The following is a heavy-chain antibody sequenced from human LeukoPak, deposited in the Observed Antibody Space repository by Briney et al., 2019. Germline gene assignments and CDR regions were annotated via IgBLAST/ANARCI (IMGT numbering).Heavy chain of an antibody. D-gene: IGHD6-13*01. V-gene: IGHV3-21*01. CDR3: ARAMAAAGTGILDAFDI. J-gene: IGHJ3*02. CDR2: ISSSSSCI. Sequence: GGSLRLSCAASGFTFSSYSMNWVRQAPGKGLEWVSSISSSSSCIYYADSLKGRFTISRDNAKNSLYLQMSSLRAEDTAVYYCARAMAAAGTGILDAFDIWGQGTMVTVSS. CDR1: GFTFSSYS.